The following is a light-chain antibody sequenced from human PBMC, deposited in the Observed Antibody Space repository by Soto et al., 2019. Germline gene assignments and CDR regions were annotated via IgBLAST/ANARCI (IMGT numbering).Light chain of an antibody. CDR3: QQYNSYSRT. Sequence: DIQMTQSPSTLSASVGDIVTITCRASPSISSWLAWYQQKPGKAPKLLIYDASSLESGVPSRFSGSGSGTEFTLTISSLQPDDFATYYCQQYNSYSRTFGHGTKVEIK. J-gene: IGKJ1*01. CDR2: DAS. V-gene: IGKV1-5*01. CDR1: PSISSW.